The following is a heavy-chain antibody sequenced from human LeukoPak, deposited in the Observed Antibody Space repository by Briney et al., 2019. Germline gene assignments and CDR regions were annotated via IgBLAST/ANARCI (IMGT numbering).Heavy chain of an antibody. CDR3: ARVRGGLSYGMDV. CDR2: IDWNGANT. D-gene: IGHD3-10*01. V-gene: IGHV3-20*04. J-gene: IGHJ6*02. Sequence: GGSLRLPCAASGFTLDGYGMSWVRQAPGKGLEWVSAIDWNGANTGYADSVKGRFTVSRDNAKNSLYLHLSSLRAEDTALYYCARVRGGLSYGMDVWGQGTTVTVSS. CDR1: GFTLDGYG.